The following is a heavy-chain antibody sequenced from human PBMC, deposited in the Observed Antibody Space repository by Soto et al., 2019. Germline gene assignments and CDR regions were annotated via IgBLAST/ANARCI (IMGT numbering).Heavy chain of an antibody. CDR1: GYVITSLD. CDR3: ARGVSAGVDY. Sequence: GHSLNVSCKASGYVITSLDGNWVRQNAGQGLEWMGWMEPSTGRTGYAQKFQGRVTMTRDTSINTAYMELTTLTSDDTAFYYCARGVSAGVDYWGQGTLVNVSA. V-gene: IGHV1-8*01. J-gene: IGHJ4*02. D-gene: IGHD1-26*01. CDR2: MEPSTGRT.